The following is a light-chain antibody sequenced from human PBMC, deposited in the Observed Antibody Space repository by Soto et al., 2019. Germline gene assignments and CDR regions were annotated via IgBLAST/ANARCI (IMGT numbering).Light chain of an antibody. CDR3: QQYGSSPRT. CDR1: QSVSSSY. CDR2: GAS. J-gene: IGKJ1*01. V-gene: IGKV3-20*01. Sequence: IVLTQSPGSLSLSTGERATLSCGASQSVSSSYLAWYQQKPGQAPRLLIYGASTRATGIPDRFSGGGSGTDFTLTISRLEPEDFAVYYCQQYGSSPRTFGQGTKVDIK.